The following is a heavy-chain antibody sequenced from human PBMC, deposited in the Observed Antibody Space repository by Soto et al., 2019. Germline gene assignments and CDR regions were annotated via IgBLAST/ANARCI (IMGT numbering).Heavy chain of an antibody. J-gene: IGHJ4*02. CDR1: GFAFSSFA. D-gene: IGHD3-16*01. V-gene: IGHV3-23*01. CDR2: ITGNGDST. Sequence: GGSLRLSCAASGFAFSSFAMSWVRQAPGKGLEWVSSITGNGDSTYYTDSVKGRFTISRDNSKNTLFLQMNSLRAEDTAVYYCAEGGFFDGFDYWGQGTLVTVSS. CDR3: AEGGFFDGFDY.